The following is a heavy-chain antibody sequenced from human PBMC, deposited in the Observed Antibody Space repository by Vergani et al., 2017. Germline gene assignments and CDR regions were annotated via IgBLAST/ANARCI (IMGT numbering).Heavy chain of an antibody. J-gene: IGHJ4*02. CDR3: ARAAAGTPFDY. V-gene: IGHV4-61*02. CDR2: IYTSGST. CDR1: GGSISSGSYY. D-gene: IGHD6-13*01. Sequence: QVQLQESGPGLVKPSQTLSLTCTVSGGSISSGSYYWSWIRQPAGKGLEWIGRIYTSGSTNYNPSLKSRVTISVDTSKNQFSLKLSSVTAADTAVYHCARAAAGTPFDYWGQGTLVTVSS.